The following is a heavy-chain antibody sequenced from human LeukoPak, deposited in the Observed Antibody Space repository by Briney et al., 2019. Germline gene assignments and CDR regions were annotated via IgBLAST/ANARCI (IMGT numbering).Heavy chain of an antibody. CDR2: IYDTGTT. CDR1: GDSISSLY. J-gene: IGHJ4*02. V-gene: IGHV4-59*11. CDR3: AGIWYSSGYYFDY. Sequence: PSETLSLTCTVSGDSISSLYWSWIRQPPGKGLEWIAYIYDTGTTVSNPSLKSRVSMSLDRSKNEFSLQLTSVTAADTAVYYCAGIWYSSGYYFDYWGQGTLVTVSS. D-gene: IGHD6-19*01.